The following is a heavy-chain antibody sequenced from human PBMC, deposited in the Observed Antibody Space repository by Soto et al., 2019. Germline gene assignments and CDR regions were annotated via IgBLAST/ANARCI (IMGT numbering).Heavy chain of an antibody. J-gene: IGHJ6*02. D-gene: IGHD3-16*02. CDR2: INHSGST. V-gene: IGHV4-61*01. CDR3: ARGLKMITFGGVIVMNYYGMDV. Sequence: PSETLSLTCTVSGGSVSSGSYYWSWIRQPPGKGLEWIGEINHSGSTNYNPSLKSRVTISVDTSKNQFSLKLSSVTAADTAVYYCARGLKMITFGGVIVMNYYGMDVWGQGTTVTVSS. CDR1: GGSVSSGSYY.